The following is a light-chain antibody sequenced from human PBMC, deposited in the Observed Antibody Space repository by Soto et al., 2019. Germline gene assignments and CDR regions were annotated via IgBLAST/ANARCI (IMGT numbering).Light chain of an antibody. Sequence: QSALTQPASVSGSPGPSITISCTGTSSDVGGYNYVSWYQQHPGKDPKLMIYDVSNRPSGVSNRFSGSKSGNTASLTISGLQAEDEADYYCSSYTSSSTRVFGGGTKLTVL. CDR2: DVS. CDR3: SSYTSSSTRV. V-gene: IGLV2-14*01. CDR1: SSDVGGYNY. J-gene: IGLJ2*01.